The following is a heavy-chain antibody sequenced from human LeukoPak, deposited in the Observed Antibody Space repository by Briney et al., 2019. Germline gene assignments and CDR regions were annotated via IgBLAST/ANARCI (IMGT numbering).Heavy chain of an antibody. Sequence: SVKVSCKASGGTFSSYAISWVRQAPGQGLEWMGGIIPIFGTANYAQKFQGRVTITADESTSTAYMELSSLRSDDTAVYYCARDHSSGYYYSLDDAFDIWGQGTMVTVSS. V-gene: IGHV1-69*13. D-gene: IGHD3-22*01. CDR1: GGTFSSYA. CDR2: IIPIFGTA. J-gene: IGHJ3*02. CDR3: ARDHSSGYYYSLDDAFDI.